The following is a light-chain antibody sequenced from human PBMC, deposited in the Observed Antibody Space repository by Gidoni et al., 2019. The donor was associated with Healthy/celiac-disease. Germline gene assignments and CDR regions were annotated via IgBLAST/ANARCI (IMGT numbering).Light chain of an antibody. CDR2: WES. CDR1: QSVLYSSNNKNY. CDR3: QQYYSTPWT. V-gene: IGKV4-1*01. J-gene: IGKJ1*01. Sequence: DIVHTQPQDSLAVSLGERATINCESSQSVLYSSNNKNYVAWYQQKPGQPPKLPIDWESTRESGFPDRFSGSGSGADFTLTISSLQAEDVAGYYCQQYYSTPWTFGQXTKVEIK.